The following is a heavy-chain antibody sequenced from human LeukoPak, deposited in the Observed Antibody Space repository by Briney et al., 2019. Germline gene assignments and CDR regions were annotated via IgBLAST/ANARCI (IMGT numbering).Heavy chain of an antibody. CDR2: ISGISGSTT. J-gene: IGHJ6*02. D-gene: IGHD3-10*01. Sequence: GGSLRLSCAASGFNFADHAMRWVRQAPGKGLEWVSAISGISGSTTIYANSVKGRFAVSRDNSRNTLFLQMNSLRAEDTAVYYCAKNYASGRGVPYAMDVWGQGTTVTVAS. CDR3: AKNYASGRGVPYAMDV. CDR1: GFNFADHA. V-gene: IGHV3-23*01.